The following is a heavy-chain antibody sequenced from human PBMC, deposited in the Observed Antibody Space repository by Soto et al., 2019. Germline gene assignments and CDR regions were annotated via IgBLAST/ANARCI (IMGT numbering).Heavy chain of an antibody. V-gene: IGHV3-13*01. D-gene: IGHD5-12*01. CDR2: IGTTGES. Sequence: XGSLRLSCADSGFTFSSHNMHWVRQPTGKGLEWVSSIGTTGESFYPGSVKGRFTISRENAKNYLYLQMNSLRAGDTAVYYCARLSRDGYNYFDDWGQGTLVTVSS. J-gene: IGHJ4*02. CDR3: ARLSRDGYNYFDD. CDR1: GFTFSSHN.